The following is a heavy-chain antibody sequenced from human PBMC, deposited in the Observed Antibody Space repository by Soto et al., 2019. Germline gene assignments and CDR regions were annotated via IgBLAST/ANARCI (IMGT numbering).Heavy chain of an antibody. V-gene: IGHV4-59*11. CDR2: IYYSGST. CDR1: GGSINNHY. CDR3: ARVSDRSGWGLAMGV. D-gene: IGHD6-19*01. J-gene: IGHJ6*02. Sequence: TATLSLISSDSGGSINNHYWPCIWQPPGEGLEWIGYIYYSGSTNYNPSLKSRVTISLDTSKNQFSLNLSSVAAADTGIYYCARVSDRSGWGLAMGVRGQGTTVT.